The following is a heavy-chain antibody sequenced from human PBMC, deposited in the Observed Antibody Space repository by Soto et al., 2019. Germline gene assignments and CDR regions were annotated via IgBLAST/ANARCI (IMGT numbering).Heavy chain of an antibody. V-gene: IGHV4-34*01. J-gene: IGHJ6*03. CDR2: INHSGST. CDR1: GGSCIGYY. D-gene: IGHD2-15*01. CDR3: ARAIVVVVAATKGYYYYMDV. Sequence: SETLSLTSAVYGGSCIGYYWSWIRQPTGKGLEWIGEINHSGSTNYNPSLKSRVTISVDTSKNQFSLKLSSVTAADTAVYYCARAIVVVVAATKGYYYYMDVWGKGTTVTVSS.